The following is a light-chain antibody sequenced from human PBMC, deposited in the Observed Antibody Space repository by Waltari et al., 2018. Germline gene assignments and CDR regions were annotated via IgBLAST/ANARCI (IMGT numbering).Light chain of an antibody. J-gene: IGKJ1*01. CDR3: QQSYTTPRT. CDR1: QPISNY. V-gene: IGKV1-39*01. Sequence: DIQMTQSPSSLSASVGDRVTITCRASQPISNYLHWYQQKPGKAPKLLIYTASSLQSGVPLRFSGSGSETHFTLAISSLQREDFATYYCQQSYTTPRTFGQGTKVEIK. CDR2: TAS.